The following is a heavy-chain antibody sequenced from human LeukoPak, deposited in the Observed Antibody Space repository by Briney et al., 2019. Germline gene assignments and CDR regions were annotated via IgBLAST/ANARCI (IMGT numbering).Heavy chain of an antibody. CDR3: ATDRGGWHLYYYYGMDV. J-gene: IGHJ6*02. CDR1: GYTLTELS. V-gene: IGHV1-24*01. CDR2: FDPEDGET. Sequence: ASVKVSCEVSGYTLTELSMHWVRQAPGKGLEWMGGFDPEDGETIYAQKFQGRVTMTEDTSTDTAYMELSSLRSEDTAVYYCATDRGGWHLYYYYGMDVWGQGTTVTVSS. D-gene: IGHD6-19*01.